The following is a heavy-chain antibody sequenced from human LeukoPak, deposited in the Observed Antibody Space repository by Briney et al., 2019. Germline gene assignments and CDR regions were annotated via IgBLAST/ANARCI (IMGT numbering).Heavy chain of an antibody. CDR3: GTSGSYASYAFDI. D-gene: IGHD1-26*01. J-gene: IGHJ3*02. Sequence: GGSLRLSCAASGFTFSSYAMSWVRQAPGKGLEWVSAISGSGGSTYYADSVKGRFTISRDNSKNTLYLQMNSLRAEDTAVYYCGTSGSYASYAFDIWGQGTMVTVSS. CDR1: GFTFSSYA. V-gene: IGHV3-23*01. CDR2: ISGSGGST.